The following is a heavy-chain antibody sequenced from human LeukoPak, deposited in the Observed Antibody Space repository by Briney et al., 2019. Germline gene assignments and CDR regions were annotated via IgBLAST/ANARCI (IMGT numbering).Heavy chain of an antibody. J-gene: IGHJ6*03. CDR1: GGTFSSYA. V-gene: IGHV1-69*06. D-gene: IGHD2-2*02. Sequence: RASVKVSCKASGGTFSSYAISWVRQAPGQGLEWMGGIIPIFGTANYAQKFQGRVTITADKSTSTAYMELSSLRSEDTAVYYCARIPRGYYYYYMDVWGKGTTVTVSS. CDR3: ARIPRGYYYYYMDV. CDR2: IIPIFGTA.